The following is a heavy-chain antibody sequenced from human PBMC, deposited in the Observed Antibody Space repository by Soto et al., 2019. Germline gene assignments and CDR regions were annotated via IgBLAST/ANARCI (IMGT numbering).Heavy chain of an antibody. J-gene: IGHJ4*02. Sequence: VRLVQSGAEVKKPGASVKVSCKASGYTFTSVDINWVRQAPGQGLEWMGWMNPRSGNTGYGQKFQGRVTMTRDTSISTAYMELSSLRSEDTAVYYCARHDDILTGYFGYWGQGTLVTVSS. CDR1: GYTFTSVD. V-gene: IGHV1-8*01. CDR2: MNPRSGNT. D-gene: IGHD3-9*01. CDR3: ARHDDILTGYFGY.